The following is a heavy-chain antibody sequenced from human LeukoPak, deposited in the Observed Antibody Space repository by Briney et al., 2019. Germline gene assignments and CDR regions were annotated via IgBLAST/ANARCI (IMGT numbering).Heavy chain of an antibody. D-gene: IGHD1-26*01. V-gene: IGHV3-9*03. J-gene: IGHJ4*02. CDR3: AKGDYGSSGSSRFDY. CDR1: GFTFDDYA. CDR2: ISWNSGSI. Sequence: GGSLRLSCAASGFTFDDYAMHWVRQAPWKGLEWVSGISWNSGSIGYADSVKGRFTISRDNAKNSLYLQMNSLRAEDMALYYCAKGDYGSSGSSRFDYWGQGTLVTVSS.